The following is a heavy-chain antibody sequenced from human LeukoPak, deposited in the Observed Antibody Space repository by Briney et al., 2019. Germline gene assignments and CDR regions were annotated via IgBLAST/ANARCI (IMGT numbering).Heavy chain of an antibody. CDR1: GFTFSSYA. D-gene: IGHD5-12*01. CDR2: INSDGSST. V-gene: IGHV3-74*01. CDR3: TRVRGYSGYDSGY. J-gene: IGHJ4*02. Sequence: GGSLRLSCAASGFTFSSYAMSWVRQAPGKGLVWVSRINSDGSSTSYAGSVKGRFTISRDNAKNTLYLQMNSLRAEDTAVYYCTRVRGYSGYDSGYWGQGTLVTVSS.